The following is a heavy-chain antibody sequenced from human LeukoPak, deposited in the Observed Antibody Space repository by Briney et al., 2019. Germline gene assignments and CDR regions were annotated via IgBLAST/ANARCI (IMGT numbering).Heavy chain of an antibody. CDR1: GGSISSGDYY. Sequence: SQTLSLTCTVSGGSISSGDYYWSWIRQPPGKGLEWIGYIYYSGSTYYNPSLKSRVTISVDTSKNQFSLKLSSVTAADTAVYYCARGQYRFEYFQHWGQGTLVTVSS. D-gene: IGHD6-6*01. CDR3: ARGQYRFEYFQH. CDR2: IYYSGST. V-gene: IGHV4-30-4*08. J-gene: IGHJ1*01.